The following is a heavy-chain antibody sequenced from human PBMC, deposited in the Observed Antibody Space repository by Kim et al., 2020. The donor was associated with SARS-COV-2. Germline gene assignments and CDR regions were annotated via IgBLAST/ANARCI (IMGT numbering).Heavy chain of an antibody. CDR2: IYYSGST. CDR3: ARMNYGSGNLPSYYYYYYGMDV. Sequence: SETLSLTCTVSGGSISSYYWSWIRQPPGKGLEWIGYIYYSGSTNYNPSLKSRVTISVDTSKNQFSLKLSSVTAADTAVYYCARMNYGSGNLPSYYYYYYGMDVWGQGTTVTVSS. V-gene: IGHV4-59*01. CDR1: GGSISSYY. J-gene: IGHJ6*02. D-gene: IGHD3-10*01.